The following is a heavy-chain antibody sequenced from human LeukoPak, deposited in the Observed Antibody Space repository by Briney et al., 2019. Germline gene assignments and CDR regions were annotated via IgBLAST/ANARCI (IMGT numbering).Heavy chain of an antibody. CDR2: IYHSGST. CDR3: ARGIGSTSFSPSYYYYYYMDV. CDR1: GGSISSGGYY. V-gene: IGHV4-30-2*01. J-gene: IGHJ6*03. D-gene: IGHD2-2*01. Sequence: SQTLSLTCTVSGGSISSGGYYWSWIRQPPGKGLEWIGYIYHSGSTYYNPSLKSRVTISVDRSKNQFSLKLSSVTAADTAVYYCARGIGSTSFSPSYYYYYYMDVWGKGTTVTVSS.